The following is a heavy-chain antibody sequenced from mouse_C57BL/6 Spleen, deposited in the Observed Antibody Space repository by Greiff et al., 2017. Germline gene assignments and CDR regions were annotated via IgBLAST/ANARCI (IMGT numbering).Heavy chain of an antibody. Sequence: QVQLQQPGAELVKPGASVKLSCKASGYTFTSYWMQWVKQRPGQGLEWIGEIDPSDSYTNYNQKFKGKATLTVDTSSSTAYMQLSSLTSEDSAVYYWARGGVTTVVAPYYFDYWGQGTTLTVSS. D-gene: IGHD1-1*01. CDR1: GYTFTSYW. V-gene: IGHV1-50*01. CDR2: IDPSDSYT. J-gene: IGHJ2*01. CDR3: ARGGVTTVVAPYYFDY.